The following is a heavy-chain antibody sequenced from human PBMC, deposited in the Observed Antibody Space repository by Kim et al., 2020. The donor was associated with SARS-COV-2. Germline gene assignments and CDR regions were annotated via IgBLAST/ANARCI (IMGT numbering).Heavy chain of an antibody. J-gene: IGHJ4*02. CDR2: ISAGNDNT. D-gene: IGHD1-1*01. CDR3: ARGGNWNDAFDY. CDR1: GYTFISYA. Sequence: ASVKVSCKASGYTFISYALHWVRQAPGQRLEWMGWISAGNDNTNFSQKFQGRVTISRDTSASTAYMEVSSLRSEDTAVYYCARGGNWNDAFDYWGQGTRVTVSS. V-gene: IGHV1-3*01.